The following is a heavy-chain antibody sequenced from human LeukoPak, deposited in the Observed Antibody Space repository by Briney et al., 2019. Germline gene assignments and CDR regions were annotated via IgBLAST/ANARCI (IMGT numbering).Heavy chain of an antibody. V-gene: IGHV4-30-4*01. CDR1: GGSISSGANF. Sequence: SQTLSLTCTVSGGSISSGANFWSWIRQPPGKGLEWIGYIYFSGSTYYNPSLKSRVTISVDTSKNQFSLKLSSVTAADTAVYYCARDRAVAGPMTYYYYGMDVWGQGTTVTVSS. CDR3: ARDRAVAGPMTYYYYGMDV. J-gene: IGHJ6*02. CDR2: IYFSGST. D-gene: IGHD6-19*01.